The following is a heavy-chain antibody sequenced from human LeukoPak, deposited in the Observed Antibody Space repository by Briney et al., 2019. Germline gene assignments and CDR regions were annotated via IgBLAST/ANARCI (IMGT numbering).Heavy chain of an antibody. CDR2: IKSKTDGGTI. CDR1: GFSFSSYT. D-gene: IGHD3-10*01. Sequence: GGSLRLSCAASGFSFSSYTMSWVRQAPGKGLEWVGRIKSKTDGGTIDYAAPVKGRFTTSRDDSKNTLYLQMNSLKSEDTAVYYCSSLAMIRGVMPFDYWGQGTLVTVSS. J-gene: IGHJ4*02. CDR3: SSLAMIRGVMPFDY. V-gene: IGHV3-15*01.